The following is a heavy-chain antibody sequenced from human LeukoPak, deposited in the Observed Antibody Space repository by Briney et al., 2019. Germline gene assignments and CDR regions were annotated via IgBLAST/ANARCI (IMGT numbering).Heavy chain of an antibody. D-gene: IGHD3-3*01. CDR1: GGSISSNNW. CDR2: IYHSGSP. CDR3: ARGRRETYYDFWSATNHFMAHFDY. Sequence: SETLSLTCAVSGGSISSNNWWGWVRQPPGKGLEWIGEIYHSGSPNYNPSLKSRVTISVDTSKNQFSLKLSSVTAADTAVYYCARGRRETYYDFWSATNHFMAHFDYWGQGTLVTVSS. V-gene: IGHV4-4*02. J-gene: IGHJ4*02.